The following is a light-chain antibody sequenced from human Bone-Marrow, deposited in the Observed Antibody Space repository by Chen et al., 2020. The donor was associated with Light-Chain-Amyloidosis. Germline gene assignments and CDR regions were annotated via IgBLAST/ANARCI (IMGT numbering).Light chain of an antibody. CDR2: RDT. CDR3: QSADSSGTYEVI. CDR1: DLPTKY. Sequence: SYELTQPPSVSVSPGQTARITCSGDDLPTKYAYWYQHKPGQAPVMVIHRDTERPSGISERFSDSSSGTTATLTSSGVQAEDEADYHCQSADSSGTYEVIFGGGTKLTVL. J-gene: IGLJ2*01. V-gene: IGLV3-25*03.